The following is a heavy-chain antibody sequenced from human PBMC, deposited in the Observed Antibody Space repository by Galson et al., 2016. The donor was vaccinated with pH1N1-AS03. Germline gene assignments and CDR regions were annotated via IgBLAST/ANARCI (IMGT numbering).Heavy chain of an antibody. CDR3: AKDMKPDGVYDLDY. CDR1: GFTFSTYS. Sequence: LRLSCAASGFTFSTYSMNWVRQAPGKGLERVSGIWGNGGSTYYADFVKGRFTISRDNSKNTLYLQMNSLRADDTAVYYCAKDMKPDGVYDLDYWGQGTLVTVSS. CDR2: IWGNGGST. V-gene: IGHV3-23*01. D-gene: IGHD5/OR15-5a*01. J-gene: IGHJ4*02.